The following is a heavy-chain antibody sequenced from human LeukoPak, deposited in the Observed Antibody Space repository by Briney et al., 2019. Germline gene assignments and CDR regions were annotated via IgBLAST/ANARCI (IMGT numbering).Heavy chain of an antibody. CDR3: AKGMSSWYPFDF. CDR2: ISSDGDST. CDR1: GSIFRSYA. Sequence: PGGSLRLSCAASGSIFRSYAMSWVRQAPGKGLEWVSGISSDGDSTYYADSVKGRFTISRDNSKNTLYLQMSTLRAEDTALYYCAKGMSSWYPFDFWGQGTLVTVSS. J-gene: IGHJ4*02. D-gene: IGHD6-13*01. V-gene: IGHV3-23*01.